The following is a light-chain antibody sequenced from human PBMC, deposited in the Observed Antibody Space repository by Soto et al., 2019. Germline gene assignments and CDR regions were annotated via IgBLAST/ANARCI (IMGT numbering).Light chain of an antibody. CDR3: SSYTSSSTLL. J-gene: IGLJ2*01. V-gene: IGLV2-14*01. CDR1: SSDVGGYNY. CDR2: DVT. Sequence: QSALTQPASVSGSPGQSITISCTGTSSDVGGYNYVSWYQQHPGKAPKLMIYDVTYRPSGVSNRFSGSKSGNTASLTISGLQAEDEADYDCSSYTSSSTLLFVGGTKLTVL.